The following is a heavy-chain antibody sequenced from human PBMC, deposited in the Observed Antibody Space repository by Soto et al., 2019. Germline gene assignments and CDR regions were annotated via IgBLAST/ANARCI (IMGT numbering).Heavy chain of an antibody. CDR2: ISGSGGST. D-gene: IGHD2-15*01. CDR3: ANSRSGGSCYSNYYYYYYYMDV. V-gene: IGHV3-23*01. Sequence: PGGSLRLSCAASGFTFSSYAMSWVRQAPGKGLEWVSAISGSGGSTYYADSVKGRFTISRDNSKNTLYLQMNSLRAEDTAVYYCANSRSGGSCYSNYYYYYYYMDVWGKGTTVTVSS. J-gene: IGHJ6*03. CDR1: GFTFSSYA.